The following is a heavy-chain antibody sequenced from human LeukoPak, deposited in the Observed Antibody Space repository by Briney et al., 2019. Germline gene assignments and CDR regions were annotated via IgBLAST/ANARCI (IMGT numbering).Heavy chain of an antibody. CDR2: IGSSSSTI. J-gene: IGHJ4*02. Sequence: GGSLRLSCAASGFTFSSYSMNWVRQAPGKGLEWVSYIGSSSSTIYYADSVKGRFTISRDNAKNSLYLQMNSLRAEDTAVYYCARAHVVAKGDYWGQGTLVTVSS. D-gene: IGHD2-15*01. CDR3: ARAHVVAKGDY. V-gene: IGHV3-48*04. CDR1: GFTFSSYS.